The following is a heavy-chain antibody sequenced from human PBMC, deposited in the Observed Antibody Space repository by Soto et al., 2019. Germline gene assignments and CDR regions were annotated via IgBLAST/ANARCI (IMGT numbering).Heavy chain of an antibody. D-gene: IGHD2-15*01. Sequence: EVQLVESGGGLIQPGGSLRLSCAASGFTVSSNYMSWVRQAPGKGLEWVSVIYSGGSTYYADSVKGRFTISRDNSXNPLYLQMNSLRAEDTAVYYCARGAYCSGGSCFDYWGQGTLVTVSS. V-gene: IGHV3-53*01. CDR3: ARGAYCSGGSCFDY. CDR1: GFTVSSNY. CDR2: IYSGGST. J-gene: IGHJ4*02.